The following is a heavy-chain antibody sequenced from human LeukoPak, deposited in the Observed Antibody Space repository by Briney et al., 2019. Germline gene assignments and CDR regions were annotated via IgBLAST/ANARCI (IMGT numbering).Heavy chain of an antibody. CDR3: AKSHSVQYRGYFDS. CDR2: ISSGGDST. D-gene: IGHD1-1*01. CDR1: RFSFSTYA. J-gene: IGHJ4*02. V-gene: IGHV3-23*01. Sequence: GGSLRLSCAASRFSFSTYAMSWVRQAPGKGLEGVSTISSGGDSTYYADSVKGRFTISRDNSKNTLSLQMNGLRADDTAVYYCAKSHSVQYRGYFDSWGQGILVTVSS.